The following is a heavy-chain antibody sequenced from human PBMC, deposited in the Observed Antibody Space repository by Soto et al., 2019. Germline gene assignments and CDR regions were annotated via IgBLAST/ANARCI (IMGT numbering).Heavy chain of an antibody. CDR1: GFPFSSFS. J-gene: IGHJ4*02. Sequence: EVQVVESGGGLVKPGGSLRLACAASGFPFSSFSWNWVRQAPGKGLEWVSSINPGGNSVYYADSVKGRFTISRDNAKNSLYLQMNNLRAEDAAVYYCARPRGPRGYDLIDYWGQGTLVTVSS. CDR3: ARPRGPRGYDLIDY. CDR2: INPGGNSV. D-gene: IGHD5-12*01. V-gene: IGHV3-21*02.